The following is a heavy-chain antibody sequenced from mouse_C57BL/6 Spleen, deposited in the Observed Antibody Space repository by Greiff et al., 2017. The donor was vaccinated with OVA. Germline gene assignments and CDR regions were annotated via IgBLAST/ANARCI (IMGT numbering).Heavy chain of an antibody. J-gene: IGHJ4*01. Sequence: VKLMESGPELVKPGASVKISCKASGYAFSSSWMNWVKQRPGKGLEWIGRIYPGDGDTNYNGKFKGKATLTADKSSSTAYMQLSSLTSEDSAVYFCARRLGYGSSYDAMDYWGQGTSVTVSS. CDR3: ARRLGYGSSYDAMDY. CDR1: GYAFSSSW. D-gene: IGHD1-1*01. V-gene: IGHV1-82*01. CDR2: IYPGDGDT.